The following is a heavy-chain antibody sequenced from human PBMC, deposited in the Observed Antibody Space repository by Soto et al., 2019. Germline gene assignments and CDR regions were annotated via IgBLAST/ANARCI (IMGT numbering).Heavy chain of an antibody. CDR2: IIPMLAIA. J-gene: IGHJ4*02. CDR1: GGTFSSYT. V-gene: IGHV1-69*04. CDR3: AKEISLVLYSGYDLLRAFDY. Sequence: ASVKVSCKASGGTFSSYTISWVRQAPGQGLEWMGRIIPMLAIANYAQKFQGRVTITADKSTSTAYMELSSLRSEDTAVYYCAKEISLVLYSGYDLLRAFDYWGQGTLVTVSS. D-gene: IGHD5-12*01.